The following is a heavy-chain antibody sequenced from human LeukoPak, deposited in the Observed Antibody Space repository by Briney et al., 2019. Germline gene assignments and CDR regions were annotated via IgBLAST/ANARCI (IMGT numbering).Heavy chain of an antibody. CDR1: GFTFLNYA. V-gene: IGHV3-23*01. J-gene: IGHJ4*02. Sequence: GGSLRLSCEASGFTFLNYAMSWVRQAQGKGLQWVSGISGRDDTTYYTDSPEGSTYYTNSAEGRFTISRDNSKNTVYLQIDSLGVEDTAVYYCAKCMSATGVCLNFDSWGQGILVTVSS. CDR2: ISGRDDTTYYTDSPEGST. CDR3: AKCMSATGVCLNFDS. D-gene: IGHD2-21*02.